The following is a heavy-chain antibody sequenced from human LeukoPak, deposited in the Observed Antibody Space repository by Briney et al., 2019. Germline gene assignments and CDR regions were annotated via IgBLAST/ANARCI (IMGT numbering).Heavy chain of an antibody. Sequence: GGSLRLSCTASGFTFRYSAMSWVRQAPGKGLEWVSAISGSGGSTYYADSVKGRFTISRDNSKNTLYLQMNSLRAEDTAVYYCAKDYSSGYYSYFDYWGQGTLVTVSS. D-gene: IGHD3-22*01. V-gene: IGHV3-23*01. J-gene: IGHJ4*02. CDR1: GFTFRYSA. CDR2: ISGSGGST. CDR3: AKDYSSGYYSYFDY.